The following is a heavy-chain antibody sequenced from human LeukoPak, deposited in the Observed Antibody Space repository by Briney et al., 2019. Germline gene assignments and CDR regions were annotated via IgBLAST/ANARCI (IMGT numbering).Heavy chain of an antibody. Sequence: SETLSLTCTVSGGSISSYYWSGIRQPPGKGGEWIGSIYYSGSTYYNPSLKSRVTISVDTSKNQFSRKLSSVTASDTAVYCCAREGCSGGSCYSNYWGQGTLVTVSS. J-gene: IGHJ4*02. V-gene: IGHV4-59*04. D-gene: IGHD2-15*01. CDR2: IYYSGST. CDR1: GGSISSYY. CDR3: AREGCSGGSCYSNY.